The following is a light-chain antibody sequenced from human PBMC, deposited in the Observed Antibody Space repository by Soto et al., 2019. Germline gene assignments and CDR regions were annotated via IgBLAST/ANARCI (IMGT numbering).Light chain of an antibody. V-gene: IGLV2-14*01. Sequence: QSVLTQPASVSGSPGQSVTISCTGTSSDIGGYDYVSRYQQHPGTAPKLILYEVNNRPSGVSNRFSGSKSGNTASLIISGLQTEDEADYYCSAYTTTSTLIFGTGTKVTVL. CDR1: SSDIGGYDY. CDR2: EVN. J-gene: IGLJ1*01. CDR3: SAYTTTSTLI.